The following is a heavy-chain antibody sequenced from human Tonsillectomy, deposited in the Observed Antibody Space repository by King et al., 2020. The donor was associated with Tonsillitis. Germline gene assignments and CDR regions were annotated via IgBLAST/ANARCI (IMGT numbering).Heavy chain of an antibody. CDR2: IASDASYE. J-gene: IGHJ2*01. D-gene: IGHD3-22*01. CDR1: GFTFSNYG. V-gene: IGHV3-30*18. Sequence: VQLVESGGGVVQPGRSLRLSCAASGFTFSNYGMHWVRQAPGKGLEWVALIASDASYENYADSVKGRFAISRDNSKNTLYLEMNSLRVEDTAVYYCAKASIGLPHWYFDLWGRGTLVTVSS. CDR3: AKASIGLPHWYFDL.